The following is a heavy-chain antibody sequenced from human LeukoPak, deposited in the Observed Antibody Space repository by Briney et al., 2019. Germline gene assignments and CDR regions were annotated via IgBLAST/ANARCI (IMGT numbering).Heavy chain of an antibody. D-gene: IGHD2-21*02. CDR1: GYSFTSYW. CDR3: ARRNPLTQDAFDI. CDR2: IYPGDSDT. Sequence: GESLKISCKGSGYSFTSYWIGWVRQMPGKGLEWMGIIYPGDSDTTYSPSFQGQVTISADKSISTAYLQWSSLKASDTVMYYCARRNPLTQDAFDIWGQGTMVTVSS. J-gene: IGHJ3*02. V-gene: IGHV5-51*01.